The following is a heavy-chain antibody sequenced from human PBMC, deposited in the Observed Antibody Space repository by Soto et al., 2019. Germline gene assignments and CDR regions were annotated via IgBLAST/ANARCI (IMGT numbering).Heavy chain of an antibody. Sequence: EVHLVESGGGLVQPGGSLRLSCAASGFTFSTYWMHWVRQAPGKGLVWVSLIKSDGSSTTYADSVKGRFTISRDNAKNTLYLQMNSLRVEDTAVYYCAHRIPGNFWGKGTVVTVS. CDR1: GFTFSTYW. V-gene: IGHV3-74*01. J-gene: IGHJ3*01. D-gene: IGHD2-15*01. CDR2: IKSDGSST. CDR3: AHRIPGNF.